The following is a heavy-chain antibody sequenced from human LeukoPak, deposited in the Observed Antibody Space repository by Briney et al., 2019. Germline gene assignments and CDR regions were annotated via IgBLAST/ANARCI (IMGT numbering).Heavy chain of an antibody. CDR1: GGSISSYY. Sequence: PSETLSLTCTVSGGSISSYYWSWIRQPPGKGLEWIGYIYYSGSTNYNPSLKSRVTISVDTSKNQFSLKLSSVTAADTAVYYCAGLTLSSSWYFPNYWGQGTLVTVSS. D-gene: IGHD6-13*01. CDR2: IYYSGST. V-gene: IGHV4-59*08. J-gene: IGHJ4*02. CDR3: AGLTLSSSWYFPNY.